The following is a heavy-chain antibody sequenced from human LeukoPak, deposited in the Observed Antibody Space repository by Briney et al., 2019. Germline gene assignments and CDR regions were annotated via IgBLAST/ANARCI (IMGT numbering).Heavy chain of an antibody. V-gene: IGHV4-59*01. J-gene: IGHJ4*02. D-gene: IGHD1-14*01. CDR2: IYYSRST. Sequence: SETLSLTCTVSGGSISSYYWCWILQPPGKGLEWIGYIYYSRSTKYNPSLKSRVTISVNKHKNQIPMKVSSVTAADTDVYYCARVHPEEYFDYWGQGTLVTVSS. CDR1: GGSISSYY. CDR3: ARVHPEEYFDY.